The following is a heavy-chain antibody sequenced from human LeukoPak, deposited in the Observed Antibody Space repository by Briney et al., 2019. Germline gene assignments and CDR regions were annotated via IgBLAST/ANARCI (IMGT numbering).Heavy chain of an antibody. V-gene: IGHV3-33*01. J-gene: IGHJ6*02. CDR2: IYYDGNNK. CDR3: ARWGSGTSNAYDHYGMDV. Sequence: PGGSLRLSCAASGCTFSGYGLHWVRQAPGKGLEWVAVIYYDGNNKYYADSVKGRFTISRDNPKNTLYLQMNSLRAEDTAVYYCARWGSGTSNAYDHYGMDVWGQGTTVTVSS. D-gene: IGHD3-10*01. CDR1: GCTFSGYG.